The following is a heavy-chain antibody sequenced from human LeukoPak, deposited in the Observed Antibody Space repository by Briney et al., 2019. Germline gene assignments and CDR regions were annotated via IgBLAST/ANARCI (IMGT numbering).Heavy chain of an antibody. CDR2: MNPNSGNT. D-gene: IGHD3-16*02. CDR3: ARGNTYYDYVWGSYRYGWFDP. Sequence: ASVKVSCKASGYTFTSYDINWVRQATGQGLEWMGWMNPNSGNTGYAQKFQGRVTMTRNTSISTAYMELSSLRSEDTAVYYCARGNTYYDYVWGSYRYGWFDPWGQGTLVTVSS. V-gene: IGHV1-8*01. J-gene: IGHJ5*02. CDR1: GYTFTSYD.